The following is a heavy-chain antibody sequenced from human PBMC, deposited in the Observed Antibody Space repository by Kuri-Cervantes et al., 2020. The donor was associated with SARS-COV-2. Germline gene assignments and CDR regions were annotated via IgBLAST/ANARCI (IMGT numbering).Heavy chain of an antibody. D-gene: IGHD3-3*01. CDR2: ISYDGSNE. CDR3: ARGDFWSGYYFDY. V-gene: IGHV3-30-3*01. J-gene: IGHJ4*02. Sequence: GESLKISCAASGFTFSSYAMHWVRQAPGKGLEWVAVISYDGSNEDYADSVKGRFTISRDNAKNSLYLQMNSLRAEDTAVYYCARGDFWSGYYFDYWGQGTLVTVSS. CDR1: GFTFSSYA.